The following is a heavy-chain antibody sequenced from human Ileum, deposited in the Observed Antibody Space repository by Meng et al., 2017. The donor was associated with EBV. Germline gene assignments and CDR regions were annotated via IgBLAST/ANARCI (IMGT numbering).Heavy chain of an antibody. CDR1: GVTFSNYA. D-gene: IGHD4-11*01. J-gene: IGHJ4*02. CDR3: SNLPYSY. Sequence: EVGLVESGGGLVQPGGSLRFSCAASGVTFSNYASTWVRQAPGRGLEWVSMISGTGGSTYYADSVKGRFTFSRDNSKNTLYLQMISLRADDTAVYYCSNLPYSYWGQGTLVTVSS. V-gene: IGHV3-23*04. CDR2: ISGTGGST.